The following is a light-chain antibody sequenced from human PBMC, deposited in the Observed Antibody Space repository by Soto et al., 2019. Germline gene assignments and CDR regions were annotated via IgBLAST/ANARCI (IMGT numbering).Light chain of an antibody. V-gene: IGKV3-11*01. CDR3: QQRSNWPLSWT. CDR2: DAS. CDR1: QSVSTY. J-gene: IGKJ1*01. Sequence: EIVLTQSPATLSLSPGERATLTCRASQSVSTYLAWYQQKPGQAPRLLIYDASNRATGIPARFSGSGSGTDFTLTISSLEPEDFAVYYCQQRSNWPLSWTFGHGTNVEIK.